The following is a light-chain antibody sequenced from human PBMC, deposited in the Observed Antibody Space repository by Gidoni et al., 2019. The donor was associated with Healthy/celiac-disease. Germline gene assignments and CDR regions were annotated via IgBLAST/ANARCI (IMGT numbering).Light chain of an antibody. CDR1: SSDVGGYNY. CDR2: EVS. J-gene: IGLJ2*01. CDR3: SSYAGSNNLVV. V-gene: IGLV2-8*01. Sequence: SASGSPGQSVTISCTGTSSDVGGYNYVSWYQQHPGKAPKLMIYEVSKRPSGVPDRFSGSKSGNTASLTVSGLQAEDEADYYCSSYAGSNNLVVFGGGTRLAVL.